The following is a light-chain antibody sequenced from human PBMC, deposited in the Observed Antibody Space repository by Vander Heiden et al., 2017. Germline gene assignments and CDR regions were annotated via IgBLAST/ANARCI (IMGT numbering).Light chain of an antibody. CDR3: QQDNRYPRT. CDR2: AAS. Sequence: DIQMTQSPSSLSPSVGDRVTTTCRASQGISSYFAWFQQKPGKAPKSLIYAASGLQSGVPSKFVGSGSGTDFTGTIAGVQPEDFAAYYCQQDNRYPRTFGQGTKVEIK. J-gene: IGKJ1*01. CDR1: QGISSY. V-gene: IGKV1-16*02.